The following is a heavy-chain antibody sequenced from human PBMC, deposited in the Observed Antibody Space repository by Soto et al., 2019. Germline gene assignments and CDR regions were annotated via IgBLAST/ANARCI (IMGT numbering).Heavy chain of an antibody. V-gene: IGHV2-70*01. J-gene: IGHJ6*02. CDR3: ARVLGYSSGWFYGMDV. Sequence: PTLVNPTQTLTLTCTFSGFSLSTSGMCVSWIRQPPGKALEWLALIDWDDDKYYSTSLKTRLTISKDTSKNQVVLTMTNMDPVDTATYYCARVLGYSSGWFYGMDVWGQGTTVTVSS. CDR1: GFSLSTSGMC. CDR2: IDWDDDK. D-gene: IGHD6-19*01.